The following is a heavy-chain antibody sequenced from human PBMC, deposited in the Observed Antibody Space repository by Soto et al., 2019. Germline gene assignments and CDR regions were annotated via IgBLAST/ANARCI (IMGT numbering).Heavy chain of an antibody. J-gene: IGHJ6*02. CDR2: IIPIFGTA. D-gene: IGHD3-22*01. CDR1: GGTLSSYA. V-gene: IGHV1-69*13. Sequence: ASVKVSCTASGGTLSSYAISWVRQANGQGLEWMGGIIPIFGTANYAQKFQGRVTITADESTSTAYMELSSLRSEDTAVYYCARAGVYDSRWYYGMDVWGQGTTVTVS. CDR3: ARAGVYDSRWYYGMDV.